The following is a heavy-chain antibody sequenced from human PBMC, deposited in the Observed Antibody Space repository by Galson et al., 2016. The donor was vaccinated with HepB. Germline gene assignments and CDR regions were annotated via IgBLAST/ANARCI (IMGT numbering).Heavy chain of an antibody. D-gene: IGHD5-12*01. J-gene: IGHJ4*02. CDR2: GSNK. CDR3: AKGFGYGGYDWSFDY. CDR1: GFIFSNYA. V-gene: IGHV3-30-3*01. Sequence: SLRLSCAASGFIFSNYAMHWVRQAPGEGLEWVADGSNKYYADSVKGRFTISRDNSKNTLYLQMSSLRAEDTAIYYCAKGFGYGGYDWSFDYWGQGTLVTVSS.